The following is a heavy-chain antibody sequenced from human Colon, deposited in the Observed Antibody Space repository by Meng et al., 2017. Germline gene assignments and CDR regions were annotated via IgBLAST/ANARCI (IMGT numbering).Heavy chain of an antibody. V-gene: IGHV3-11*01. J-gene: IGHJ4*02. CDR1: GFTFSEYS. CDR3: AKGYRSSGYED. CDR2: ISSGGSSI. Sequence: QVQLVESGGTLVKPGGSLRLSCVGSGFTFSEYSMSWIRQAPGKGLEWLSYISSGGSSIYYTDSVKGRFIISRDNAKNSLYLQMHGLRAEDTALYYCAKGYRSSGYEDWGQGTLVTVSS. D-gene: IGHD5-12*01.